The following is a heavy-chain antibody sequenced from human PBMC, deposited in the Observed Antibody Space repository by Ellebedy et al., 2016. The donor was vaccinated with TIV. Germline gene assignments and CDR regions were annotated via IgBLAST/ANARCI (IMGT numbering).Heavy chain of an antibody. D-gene: IGHD3-16*01. CDR1: GFTFSNYA. J-gene: IGHJ3*01. V-gene: IGHV3-23*01. CDR3: AKDQVGGDGRWVFDL. Sequence: GESLKISCVASGFTFSNYAMAWFRQTPGKGLEWVSGIYGGGGTTYYADSVKGRFTISRDNSKNTLYLEMNYLSAEDTATYHCAKDQVGGDGRWVFDLWGQGTVVTVSS. CDR2: IYGGGGTT.